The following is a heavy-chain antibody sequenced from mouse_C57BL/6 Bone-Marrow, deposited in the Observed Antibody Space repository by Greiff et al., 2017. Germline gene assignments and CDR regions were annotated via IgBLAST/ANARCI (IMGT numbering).Heavy chain of an antibody. D-gene: IGHD1-1*01. CDR3: ARRDYYGSSFYFDD. CDR2: INPYNGGT. CDR1: GYTFTDYY. V-gene: IGHV1-19*01. Sequence: VQLQQSGPVLVKPGASVKMSCKASGYTFTDYYMNWVKQSHGKSLEWIGVINPYNGGTSYNQKFKGKATLTADKSSSTAYMELNSLTSEDSAVYYCARRDYYGSSFYFDDWGKGITLTVSS. J-gene: IGHJ2*01.